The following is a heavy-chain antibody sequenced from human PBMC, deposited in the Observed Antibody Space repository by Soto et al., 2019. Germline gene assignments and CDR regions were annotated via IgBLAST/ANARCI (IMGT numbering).Heavy chain of an antibody. CDR1: GGTFSSYT. CDR2: IIPILGIA. CDR3: ARGGDYYDSSGYSPAFDY. D-gene: IGHD3-22*01. Sequence: GASVKVSCKASGGTFSSYTISWVRQGPGQGPEWMGRIIPILGIANYAQKFQGRVTITADKSTSTAYMELSSLRSEDTAVYYCARGGDYYDSSGYSPAFDYWGQGTLVTVSS. V-gene: IGHV1-69*02. J-gene: IGHJ4*02.